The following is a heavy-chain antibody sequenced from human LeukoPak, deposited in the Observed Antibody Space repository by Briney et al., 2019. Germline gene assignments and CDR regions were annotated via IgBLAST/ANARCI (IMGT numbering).Heavy chain of an antibody. D-gene: IGHD6-19*01. V-gene: IGHV1-2*06. CDR2: INPNSGGT. Sequence: ASVKVSCKASGYTFTGYYMHWVRQAPGQGLEWMGRINPNSGGTNYAQNFQGRVTMTRYTSISTAYMELSRLTSDDTAVYYCARPYSSGWYENWFGPWGQGTLVTVSS. CDR1: GYTFTGYY. J-gene: IGHJ5*02. CDR3: ARPYSSGWYENWFGP.